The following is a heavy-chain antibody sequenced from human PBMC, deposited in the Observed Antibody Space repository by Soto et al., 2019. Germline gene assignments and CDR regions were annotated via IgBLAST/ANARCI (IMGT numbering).Heavy chain of an antibody. Sequence: VSVKVSCKASGYTFTSYAMHWVRQAPGQRLEWMGWINAGNGNTKYSQKFQGRVTITRDTSASTAYMELSSLRSEDTAVYYCARAGIVVVPVGFDYWGQGTLVTVSS. CDR2: INAGNGNT. D-gene: IGHD2-2*01. J-gene: IGHJ4*02. CDR3: ARAGIVVVPVGFDY. V-gene: IGHV1-3*01. CDR1: GYTFTSYA.